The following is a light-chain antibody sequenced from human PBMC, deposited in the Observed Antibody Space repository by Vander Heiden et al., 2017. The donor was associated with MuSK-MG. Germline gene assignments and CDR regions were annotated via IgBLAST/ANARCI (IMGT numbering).Light chain of an antibody. V-gene: IGLV2-14*03. Sequence: HSALTQPASVSGSPGPSIPISCTGTSSAVGGYNYVSWYQHPPVTPHILMFVDGSNRPSGVASGFSATKAGTTASTTTTGHGDEEEAEYYCIAETSSSTWVFGGGTKLTVL. J-gene: IGLJ3*02. CDR3: IAETSSSTWV. CDR2: DGS. CDR1: SSAVGGYNY.